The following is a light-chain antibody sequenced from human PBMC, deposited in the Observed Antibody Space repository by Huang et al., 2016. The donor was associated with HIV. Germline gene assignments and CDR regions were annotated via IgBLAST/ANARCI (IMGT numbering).Light chain of an antibody. CDR2: DAS. CDR1: QGVSSY. CDR3: QQHSNWA. Sequence: EIVLTQSPATLSLSPGERATLPCRASQGVSSYLAWYQQKPGQAPRLLIYDASNRATGIPARFSGSGSGTDFTLTISVLEPEDFAVYYCQQHSNWAFGQGTRLEIK. V-gene: IGKV3-11*01. J-gene: IGKJ5*01.